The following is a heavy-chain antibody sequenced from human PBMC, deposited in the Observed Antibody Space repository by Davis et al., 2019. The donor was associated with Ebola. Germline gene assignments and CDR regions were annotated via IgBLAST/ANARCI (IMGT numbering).Heavy chain of an antibody. J-gene: IGHJ6*02. CDR1: GFTFSSYA. Sequence: GESLKISCAASGFTFSSYAMSWVRQAPGKGLEWVSAISGSGGSTYYADSVKGRFTIPRDNSKNTLYLQMNSLRAEDTAVYYCAKAQGGYYYYYGMDVWGQGTTVTVSS. V-gene: IGHV3-23*01. CDR3: AKAQGGYYYYYGMDV. CDR2: ISGSGGST.